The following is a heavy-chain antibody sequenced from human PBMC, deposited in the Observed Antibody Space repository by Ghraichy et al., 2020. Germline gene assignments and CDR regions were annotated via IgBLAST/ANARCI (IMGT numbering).Heavy chain of an antibody. V-gene: IGHV1-69*13. CDR2: IIPIFGTA. CDR3: ASANDILTGYTRYYYGMDV. J-gene: IGHJ6*02. D-gene: IGHD3-9*01. Sequence: SVKVSCKASGGTFSSYAISWVRQAPGQGLEWMGGIIPIFGTANYAQKFQGRVTITADESTSTAYMELSSLRSEDTAVYYCASANDILTGYTRYYYGMDVWGQGTTVTVSS. CDR1: GGTFSSYA.